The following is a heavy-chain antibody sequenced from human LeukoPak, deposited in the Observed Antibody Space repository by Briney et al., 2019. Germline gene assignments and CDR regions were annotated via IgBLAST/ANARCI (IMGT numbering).Heavy chain of an antibody. CDR2: ISGSGGST. Sequence: GGSLRLSCAASGFTFSSYAMSWVRQAPGKGLEWVSAISGSGGSTYYADSVKGRFTISRDNSKNTLYLQMNSPRAEDTAVYYCAKEVYCSGGSCYSLYYYYMDVWGKGTTVTVSS. CDR3: AKEVYCSGGSCYSLYYYYMDV. V-gene: IGHV3-23*01. D-gene: IGHD2-15*01. J-gene: IGHJ6*03. CDR1: GFTFSSYA.